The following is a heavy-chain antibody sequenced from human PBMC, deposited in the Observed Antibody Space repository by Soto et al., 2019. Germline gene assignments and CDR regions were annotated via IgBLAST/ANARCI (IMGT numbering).Heavy chain of an antibody. CDR1: GYTFTDYY. J-gene: IGHJ6*02. V-gene: IGHV1-2*02. D-gene: IGHD6-19*01. Sequence: QVQLVQSGAEVKKPGASVKVSCKASGYTFTDYYMHWVRQAPGQGLEWMGWINPNSGGTNYAQKFQGRVTMTRDTSISTAYMELNRLRSDDTAVYYCARNQSPSSGWPSMDVWGQGTTVTVSS. CDR3: ARNQSPSSGWPSMDV. CDR2: INPNSGGT.